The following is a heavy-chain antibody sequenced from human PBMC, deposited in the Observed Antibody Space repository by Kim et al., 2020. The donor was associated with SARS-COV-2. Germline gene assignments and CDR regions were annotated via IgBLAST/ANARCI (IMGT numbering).Heavy chain of an antibody. Sequence: TNYSPSFQGHVTISADKSISTAYLQWSSLKASDTAMYYCARSGGFGGGKPWGQGTLVTVSS. V-gene: IGHV5-10-1*01. J-gene: IGHJ5*02. D-gene: IGHD3-10*01. CDR2: T. CDR3: ARSGGFGGGKP.